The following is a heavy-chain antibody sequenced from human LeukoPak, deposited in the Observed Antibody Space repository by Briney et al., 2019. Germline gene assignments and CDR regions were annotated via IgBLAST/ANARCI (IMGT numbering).Heavy chain of an antibody. D-gene: IGHD2-2*01. CDR2: IYHSGST. Sequence: PSETLSLTCTVSGYSISSGYYWGWIRQPPGKGLEWIGSIYHSGSTYYNPSLKSRVTISVDTSKNQFSLKLSSVTAADTAVYYCARVPSTKTLYCYYMDVWGKGTTVTVSS. J-gene: IGHJ6*03. CDR3: ARVPSTKTLYCYYMDV. V-gene: IGHV4-38-2*02. CDR1: GYSISSGYY.